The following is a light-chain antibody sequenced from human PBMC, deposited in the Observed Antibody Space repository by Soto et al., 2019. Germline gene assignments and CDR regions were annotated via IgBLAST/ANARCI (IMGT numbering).Light chain of an antibody. CDR1: QSVDNN. J-gene: IGKJ4*01. V-gene: IGKV3-15*01. CDR3: QQYNSWPLT. Sequence: EIVMTQSPVTLSASPGESATLSCRASQSVDNNVAWYQQKPGQAPRLLIVGSFARATGIPARFSGSGSGSEFTLTISGLQSEDFAVYYCQQYNSWPLTFGGGTKVDIK. CDR2: GSF.